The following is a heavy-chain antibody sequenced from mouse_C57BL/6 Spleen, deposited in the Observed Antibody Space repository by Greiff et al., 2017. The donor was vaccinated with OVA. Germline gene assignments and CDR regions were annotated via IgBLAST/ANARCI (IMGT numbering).Heavy chain of an antibody. CDR3: ARDYGSFYFDD. J-gene: IGHJ2*01. D-gene: IGHD1-1*01. Sequence: VQLQQSGAELAKPGASVKLSCKASGYTFTSYWMHWVKQRPGQGLEWIGYINPRRGNTKYTQKFKDKATLTADKSSSTAYMQLSSLTYEDSAVYYCARDYGSFYFDDWGQGTTLTVSS. CDR1: GYTFTSYW. V-gene: IGHV1-7*01. CDR2: INPRRGNT.